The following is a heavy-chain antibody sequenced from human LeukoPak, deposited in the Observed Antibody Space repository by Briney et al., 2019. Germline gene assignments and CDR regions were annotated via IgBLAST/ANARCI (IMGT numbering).Heavy chain of an antibody. Sequence: KSSETLSLTCTVSGGSISSGSYYWSWIRQPAGKGLEWIGRIYTSGSTNYNPSLKSRVTISVDTSKNQFSLKLSSVTAADTAVYYCARGRLEIAVAGTSDYGGQGTLVTVSS. CDR2: IYTSGST. CDR3: ARGRLEIAVAGTSDY. CDR1: GGSISSGSYY. D-gene: IGHD6-19*01. V-gene: IGHV4-61*02. J-gene: IGHJ4*02.